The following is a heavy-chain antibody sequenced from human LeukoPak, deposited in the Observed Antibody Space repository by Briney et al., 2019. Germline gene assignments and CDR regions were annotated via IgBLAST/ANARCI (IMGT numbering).Heavy chain of an antibody. CDR1: GGSISSYY. J-gene: IGHJ5*02. D-gene: IGHD1-26*01. V-gene: IGHV4-59*08. Sequence: SETLSLTCTVSGGSISSYYWSWIWQPPGKGLEWIGYIYYSGSTNYNPSLKSRVTISVDTSKNQFSLKLSSVTAADTAVYYCARHVGDSNWFDPWGQGTLVTVSS. CDR2: IYYSGST. CDR3: ARHVGDSNWFDP.